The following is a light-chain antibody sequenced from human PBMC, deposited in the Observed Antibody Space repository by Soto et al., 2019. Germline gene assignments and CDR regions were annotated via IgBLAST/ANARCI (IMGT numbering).Light chain of an antibody. CDR3: QSYDRSLSGSRVV. Sequence: QSVLTQPPSVSGAPRQRVTISCIGGSSNIGAGYNVHWYQQLPGTAPKLLISGDNNRPSGVPDRFSGSKSGTSASLAITGLQDEDEADYYCQSYDRSLSGSRVVFGGGTKLTVL. V-gene: IGLV1-40*01. J-gene: IGLJ2*01. CDR2: GDN. CDR1: SSNIGAGYN.